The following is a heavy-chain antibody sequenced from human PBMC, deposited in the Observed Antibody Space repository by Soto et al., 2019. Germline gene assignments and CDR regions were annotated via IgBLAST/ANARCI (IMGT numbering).Heavy chain of an antibody. Sequence: SETLSLTCTVSGGSISSYYWSWIRQPAGKGLEWIGRIYTSGSTNYNPSLKSRVTMSVDTSKNQFSLKLSAVTAAVTAVYYCARFGYSYGYYFDYWGQGTLVTVSS. CDR1: GGSISSYY. V-gene: IGHV4-4*07. CDR3: ARFGYSYGYYFDY. CDR2: IYTSGST. D-gene: IGHD5-18*01. J-gene: IGHJ4*02.